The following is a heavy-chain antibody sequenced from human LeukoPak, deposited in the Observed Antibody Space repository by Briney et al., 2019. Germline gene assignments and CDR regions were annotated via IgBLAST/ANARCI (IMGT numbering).Heavy chain of an antibody. CDR3: AMVVAARQGTIDP. Sequence: QTGGSLRLSCAASGFTFSSYAMSWVRQAPGKGLEWVSAISGSGGTTYYADSVKGRFTISRDNSKSTLYVQMNSLRAEDTAVYYCAMVVAARQGTIDPWGQGTLVTISS. J-gene: IGHJ5*02. CDR2: ISGSGGTT. V-gene: IGHV3-23*01. CDR1: GFTFSSYA. D-gene: IGHD6-6*01.